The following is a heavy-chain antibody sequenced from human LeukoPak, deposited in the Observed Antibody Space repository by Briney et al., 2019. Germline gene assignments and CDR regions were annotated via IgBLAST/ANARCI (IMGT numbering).Heavy chain of an antibody. CDR1: GFTFSSYS. D-gene: IGHD2-15*01. J-gene: IGHJ4*02. V-gene: IGHV3-48*01. CDR2: ISSSSSTI. Sequence: PGGSLRLSCAASGFTFSSYSMNWVRQAPGKGLEWVSYISSSSSTIYYADSVEGRFTFSRDNSRNTVYLQMNSLRSEDTAVYYCARAQYCSGGSCLYFDYWGQGTLVTVSS. CDR3: ARAQYCSGGSCLYFDY.